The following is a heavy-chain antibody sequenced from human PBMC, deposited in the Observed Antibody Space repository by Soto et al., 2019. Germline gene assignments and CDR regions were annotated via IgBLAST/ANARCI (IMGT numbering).Heavy chain of an antibody. V-gene: IGHV4-30-2*01. J-gene: IGHJ5*02. D-gene: IGHD6-6*01. CDR1: GGSISSCGYS. CDR2: IYHSGST. CDR3: ASQSYSSSLSWFDP. Sequence: PSETLSLTCAVSGGSISSCGYSWSWIRQPPGKGLEWIGYIYHSGSTYYNPSLKSRVTISVDRSKNQFSLKLSSVTAADTAVYYCASQSYSSSLSWFDPWGQGTLVTVS.